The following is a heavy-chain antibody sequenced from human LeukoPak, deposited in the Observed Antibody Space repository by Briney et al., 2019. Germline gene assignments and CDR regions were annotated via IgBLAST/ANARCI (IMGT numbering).Heavy chain of an antibody. CDR1: GFTFSSYA. CDR3: ARGGELLRYFDWLSY. V-gene: IGHV3-30-3*01. Sequence: GGSLRLSCAASGFTFSSYAMHWVRQAPGKGLEWVAVISYDGSNKFYADSVKGRSTISRDSSKNTLYLQMNSLRAEDTALYYCARGGELLRYFDWLSYWGQGTLITVSS. D-gene: IGHD3-9*01. CDR2: ISYDGSNK. J-gene: IGHJ4*02.